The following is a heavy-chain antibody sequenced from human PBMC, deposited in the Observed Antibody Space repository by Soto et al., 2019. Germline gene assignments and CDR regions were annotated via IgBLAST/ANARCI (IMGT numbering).Heavy chain of an antibody. Sequence: SETLSLTCTVSGGSISSGGYYWSWIRQHPGKGLEWIGYIYYSGSTYYNPSLKSRVTISVDTSKNQFSLKLSSVTAADTAVYYCARARREYYYDSSGYSTFDPWGQGTLVTVSS. CDR2: IYYSGST. V-gene: IGHV4-31*03. CDR1: GGSISSGGYY. CDR3: ARARREYYYDSSGYSTFDP. D-gene: IGHD3-22*01. J-gene: IGHJ5*02.